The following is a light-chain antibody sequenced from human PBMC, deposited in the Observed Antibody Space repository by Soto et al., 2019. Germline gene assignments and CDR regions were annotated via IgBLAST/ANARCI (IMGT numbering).Light chain of an antibody. Sequence: QSALTQPSSASGTPGQRVTISCSGSSSNIVSNYVYCDQQFPGSAPKLLIYRNDQRPSGVPDRFSGSKSGTSASLAISGPRSEDEADYYCAGWDDSLSAVVFGGGT. CDR1: SSNIVSNY. CDR3: AGWDDSLSAVV. J-gene: IGLJ2*01. V-gene: IGLV1-47*01. CDR2: RND.